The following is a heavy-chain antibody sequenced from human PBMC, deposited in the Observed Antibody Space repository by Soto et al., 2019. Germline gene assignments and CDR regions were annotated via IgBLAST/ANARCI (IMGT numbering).Heavy chain of an antibody. CDR3: ARRVAAAPMYAFDI. J-gene: IGHJ3*02. V-gene: IGHV4-59*01. CDR1: GGSISTYY. CDR2: VYYSGST. D-gene: IGHD6-13*01. Sequence: QVQLQESGPGLVKPSETLSLTCTVSGGSISTYYWTWIRQPPGKGLVWIGFVYYSGSTNYNPSLKSRVTISLDTSRNQFSLKLNSVTSADTAVYFCARRVAAAPMYAFDIWGQGTMVTVSS.